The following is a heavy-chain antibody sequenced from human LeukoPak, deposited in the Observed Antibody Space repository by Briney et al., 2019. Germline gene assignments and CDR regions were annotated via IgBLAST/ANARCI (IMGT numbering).Heavy chain of an antibody. D-gene: IGHD4/OR15-4a*01. CDR1: GFTFSNYG. J-gene: IGHJ4*02. V-gene: IGHV3-33*01. CDR3: PNILDATMVPYYLVY. CDR2: IWYDGGNK. Sequence: PEGFQRLSCAASGFTFSNYGMHWVRQAAGKGLEWVVVIWYDGGNKYYADSVKGRFTISRDNSKNTLYLEMNILRAEDTAVYYWPNILDATMVPYYLVYSGQGTLVTVSS.